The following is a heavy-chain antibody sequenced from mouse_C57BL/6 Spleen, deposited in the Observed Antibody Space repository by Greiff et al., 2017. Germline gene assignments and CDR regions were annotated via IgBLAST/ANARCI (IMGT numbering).Heavy chain of an antibody. CDR1: GFTFSSYG. J-gene: IGHJ4*01. D-gene: IGHD1-1*01. Sequence: EVQVVESGGDLVKPGGSLKLSCAASGFTFSSYGMSWVRQTPDKRLEWVATISSGGSYTYYPDSVKGRFTISRDNAKNTLYLQMSSLKSEDTAMDYCARQGSNLYAMDYWGQGTSVTVSS. CDR2: ISSGGSYT. CDR3: ARQGSNLYAMDY. V-gene: IGHV5-6*01.